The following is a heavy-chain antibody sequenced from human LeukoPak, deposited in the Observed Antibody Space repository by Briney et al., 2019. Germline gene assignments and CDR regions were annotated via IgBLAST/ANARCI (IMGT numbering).Heavy chain of an antibody. D-gene: IGHD3-3*01. CDR2: ISGPGDHT. CDR3: AKDRITIFGVVVDQ. CDR1: GFTFSIYD. Sequence: GVSLRLSCAPSGFTFSIYDMTWLPQTPGRGREGVSSISGPGDHTYYPESVKGRFTITRENSQNALYLQMNSLRADDTAVYYCAKDRITIFGVVVDQWGQGTLVTASS. V-gene: IGHV3-23*01. J-gene: IGHJ4*02.